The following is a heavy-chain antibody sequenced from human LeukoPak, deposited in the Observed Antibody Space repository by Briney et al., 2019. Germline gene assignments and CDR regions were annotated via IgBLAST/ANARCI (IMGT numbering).Heavy chain of an antibody. CDR1: GFTFSSYA. V-gene: IGHV3-23*01. Sequence: GGFLRLSCAASGFTFSSYAMSWVRQAPGKGLEWVSGISNSGGSTYYADSVKGRFTISRDNSKNTLYLQMNSLRAEDTAVYYCAKSSMITFGGVIGGFDYWGQGTLVTVSS. CDR2: ISNSGGST. D-gene: IGHD3-16*02. CDR3: AKSSMITFGGVIGGFDY. J-gene: IGHJ4*02.